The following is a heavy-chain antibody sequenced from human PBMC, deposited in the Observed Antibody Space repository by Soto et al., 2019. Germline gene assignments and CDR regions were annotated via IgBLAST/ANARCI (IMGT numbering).Heavy chain of an antibody. D-gene: IGHD6-6*01. Sequence: GGSLRLSCAASGFTFSNYGMHWVRQAPGKGLEWVALISYDGSNKYYADSVKGRFTISRDNSKNTLSLQMNSLRAEDTAVFYCANARDSSSHRYYFDYGGRGSMDTVCS. CDR2: ISYDGSNK. CDR3: ANARDSSSHRYYFDY. V-gene: IGHV3-30*18. J-gene: IGHJ4*02. CDR1: GFTFSNYG.